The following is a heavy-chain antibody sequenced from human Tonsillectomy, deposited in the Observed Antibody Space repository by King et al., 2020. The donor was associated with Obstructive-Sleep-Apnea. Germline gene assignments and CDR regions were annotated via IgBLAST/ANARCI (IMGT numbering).Heavy chain of an antibody. Sequence: VQLQESGPGLVKPSQTLSLTCTVSGASIRSGGYYWNWIRQPPGKGLEWIGDIYYRGSTYYNPSLNSRVIISVDTSKNQFSLKMSSVTAADTAVYYCARDPSSSWYTNTLDYIDYWGQGTLVTVPS. J-gene: IGHJ4*02. CDR3: ARDPSSSWYTNTLDYIDY. D-gene: IGHD6-13*01. V-gene: IGHV4-31*03. CDR2: IYYRGST. CDR1: GASIRSGGYY.